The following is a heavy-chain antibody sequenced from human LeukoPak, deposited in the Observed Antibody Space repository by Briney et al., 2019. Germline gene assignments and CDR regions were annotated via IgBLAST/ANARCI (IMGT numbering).Heavy chain of an antibody. D-gene: IGHD3-3*01. Sequence: GGSLRLSCAASGFTFDDYAMSWVRQAPGKGLEWVSAISGSGGSTYYADSVKGRFTISRDNSKNTLYLQMNSLRAEDTAVYYCAKVGDYDFWSGFDYWGQGTLVTVSS. CDR1: GFTFDDYA. J-gene: IGHJ4*02. CDR2: ISGSGGST. CDR3: AKVGDYDFWSGFDY. V-gene: IGHV3-23*01.